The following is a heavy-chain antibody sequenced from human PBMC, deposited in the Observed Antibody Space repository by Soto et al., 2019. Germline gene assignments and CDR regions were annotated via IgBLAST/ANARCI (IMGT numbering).Heavy chain of an antibody. CDR2: IIPIFGTA. CDR1: GGTFSSYA. V-gene: IGHV1-69*01. D-gene: IGHD2-15*01. Sequence: QVQLVQSGAEVKKPGSSVKVSCKASGGTFSSYAISWVRQAPGQGLEWMGGIIPIFGTANYAQKFQGRVTITADESTSTAYMELSSLRSEDTAVYYCARDICSGGSCYSEYYFDYWGQGTLVTVSS. CDR3: ARDICSGGSCYSEYYFDY. J-gene: IGHJ4*02.